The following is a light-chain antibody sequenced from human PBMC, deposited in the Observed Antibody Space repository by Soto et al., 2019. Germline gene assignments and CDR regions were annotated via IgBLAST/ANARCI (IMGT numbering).Light chain of an antibody. V-gene: IGLV6-57*04. CDR1: SGSIASNY. CDR3: QSYDSSNRV. Sequence: NFMLTQPHSVSESPGKTVTIPCTRSSGSIASNYVQWYQQRPGSAPTTVIHEDNQRPSGVPDRFSGSIDSSSNSASLTISGLKSEDEADYYCQSYDSSNRVFGGGTKLTVL. J-gene: IGLJ3*02. CDR2: EDN.